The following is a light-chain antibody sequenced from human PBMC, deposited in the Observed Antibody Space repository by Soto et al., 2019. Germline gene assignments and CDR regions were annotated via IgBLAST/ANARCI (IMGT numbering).Light chain of an antibody. V-gene: IGKV1-5*03. CDR2: MAS. Sequence: DIQMTQSPSTLSASVGDRVTITCRASQSISSWLAWYQQKPGKAPKLLIYMASSLEGVVPSRFSGSGSGAELTLIISSLQPDDFASYFCQQYNSYYTFGQGTKLEIK. J-gene: IGKJ2*01. CDR1: QSISSW. CDR3: QQYNSYYT.